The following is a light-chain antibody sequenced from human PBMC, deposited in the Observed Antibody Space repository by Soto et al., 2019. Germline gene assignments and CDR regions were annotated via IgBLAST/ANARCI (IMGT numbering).Light chain of an antibody. V-gene: IGKV3-20*01. Sequence: ETVLTQSPGTLSLSPGERATLSCRASQSVSRSYLAWYQQKPGQAPRLLIYGASSRATGIPDRFSGSGSGTDFTLTISRLEPEDFAVYYCQQYGSSKFGQGTKVDIK. CDR2: GAS. CDR3: QQYGSSK. J-gene: IGKJ1*01. CDR1: QSVSRSY.